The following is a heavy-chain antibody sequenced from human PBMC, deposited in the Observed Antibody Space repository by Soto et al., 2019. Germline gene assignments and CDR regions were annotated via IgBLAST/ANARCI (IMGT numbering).Heavy chain of an antibody. CDR3: ATYLGGDNFLT. Sequence: GASVKVSCKASGYTFTSYAMNWVRQAPGQRLEWMGWISAYNGNTNYSQNFQGRVTMTTDTSTSTAYMELRSLRSDDTAVYYCATYLGGDNFLTWGRGALVTVSS. J-gene: IGHJ4*02. CDR2: ISAYNGNT. D-gene: IGHD1-20*01. V-gene: IGHV1-18*01. CDR1: GYTFTSYA.